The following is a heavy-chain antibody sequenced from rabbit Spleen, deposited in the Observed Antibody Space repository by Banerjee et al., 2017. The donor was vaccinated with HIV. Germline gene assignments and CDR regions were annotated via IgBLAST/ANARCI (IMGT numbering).Heavy chain of an antibody. J-gene: IGHJ2*01. V-gene: IGHV1S45*01. CDR2: IDTNDGDT. Sequence: LEESGGGLVKPGGTLTLTCTVSGFSFSSNWICWVRQAPGKGLEWIACIDTNDGDTDYANWPKGRFTISKTSSTTVTLQMTSLTAADTATYFCARNYVNAFDHWGPGTLVT. CDR3: ARNYVNAFDH. D-gene: IGHD1-1*01. CDR1: GFSFSSNW.